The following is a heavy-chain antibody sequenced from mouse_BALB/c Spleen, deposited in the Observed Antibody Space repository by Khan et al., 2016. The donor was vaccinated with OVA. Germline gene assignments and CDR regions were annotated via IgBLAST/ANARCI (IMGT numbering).Heavy chain of an antibody. CDR2: ISPGSGDT. CDR1: GYTFTDYY. J-gene: IGHJ3*01. V-gene: IGHV1-77*01. D-gene: IGHD1-2*01. CDR3: PRMNYFGYTLAY. Sequence: QVQLQQSGAELARPGASVKLSCKASGYTFTDYYINWVKLRTGQGLEWIGEISPGSGDTYYNERFKGKATLTADKSSSTAYMQLSSLTSEASAVFFWPRMNYFGYTLAYWGQGTLVTVSA.